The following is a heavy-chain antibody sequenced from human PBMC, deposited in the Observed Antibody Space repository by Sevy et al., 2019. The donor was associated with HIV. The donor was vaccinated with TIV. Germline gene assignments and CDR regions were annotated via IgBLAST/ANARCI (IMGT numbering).Heavy chain of an antibody. CDR2: ISAYNGNT. D-gene: IGHD3-3*01. J-gene: IGHJ3*02. Sequence: ASVKVSCTASGYTFTSYGISWVRQAPGQGLEWMGWISAYNGNTNYAQKLQGRVTLTTDTSTGTAYMELRSLRSDDTAVYYCAGGYYDFWSGYYRRDAFDIWGQGTMVTVSS. V-gene: IGHV1-18*01. CDR1: GYTFTSYG. CDR3: AGGYYDFWSGYYRRDAFDI.